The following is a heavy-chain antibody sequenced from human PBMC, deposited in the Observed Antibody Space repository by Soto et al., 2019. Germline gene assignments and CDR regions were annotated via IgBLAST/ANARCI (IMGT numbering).Heavy chain of an antibody. CDR3: ARLIMSQSDAFDI. V-gene: IGHV2-70*01. J-gene: IGHJ3*02. Sequence: SGPTMVKPPQTLTLTCTFSGFSLSTSGMCLSWIRQPPGKALEWLAVIDWDDDKYYSTSLKTRLSISRDSSKNQVVLTMTNMDPVDTATYYCARLIMSQSDAFDIWGQGTMVTVSS. D-gene: IGHD3-10*01. CDR2: IDWDDDK. CDR1: GFSLSTSGMC.